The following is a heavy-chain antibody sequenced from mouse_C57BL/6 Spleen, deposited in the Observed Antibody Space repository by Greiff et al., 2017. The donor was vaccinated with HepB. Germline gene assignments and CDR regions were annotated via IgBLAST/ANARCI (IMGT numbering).Heavy chain of an antibody. CDR1: GFTFTDYG. V-gene: IGHV5-17*01. CDR3: ARTYYGTGDYAMDY. D-gene: IGHD2-10*01. Sequence: EVNLVESGGGLVKPGGSLKLSCAASGFTFTDYGMPWVRQAPEKGLDWVAYISSGSSTIYYADTVKVRFTISRDNAKNTLFLQMTSLRSEDTAMYYCARTYYGTGDYAMDYWGQGTSVTVSS. CDR2: ISSGSSTI. J-gene: IGHJ4*01.